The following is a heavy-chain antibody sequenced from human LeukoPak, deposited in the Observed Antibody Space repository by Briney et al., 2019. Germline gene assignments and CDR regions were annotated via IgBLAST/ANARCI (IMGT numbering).Heavy chain of an antibody. CDR2: IYYSGST. J-gene: IGHJ1*01. CDR3: ARRRYYDGSGYLE. CDR1: GDSVSRSDSY. Sequence: SETLSLTCSVSGDSVSRSDSYWDWIRQPPGKGLEWIGTIYYSGSTYYSPSLKSRATMSVDTSNNQFSLNLRSVTAADTAVYYCARRRYYDGSGYLEWGQGTLLSVSS. D-gene: IGHD3-22*01. V-gene: IGHV4-39*01.